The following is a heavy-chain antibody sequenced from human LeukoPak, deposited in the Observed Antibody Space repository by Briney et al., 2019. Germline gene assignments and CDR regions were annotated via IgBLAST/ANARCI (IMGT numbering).Heavy chain of an antibody. CDR2: IYYSGST. CDR1: GGSINSSSYY. Sequence: SETLSLTCTVSGGSINSSSYYWGWIRQPPGKGLEWIGNIYYSGSTYYTPSLKSRVTISVDTSQNQFSLKVTSVTAADTAVYHCARDLYRGTYRSGAFDMWGQGTMVTVSP. J-gene: IGHJ3*02. CDR3: ARDLYRGTYRSGAFDM. D-gene: IGHD3-10*01. V-gene: IGHV4-39*07.